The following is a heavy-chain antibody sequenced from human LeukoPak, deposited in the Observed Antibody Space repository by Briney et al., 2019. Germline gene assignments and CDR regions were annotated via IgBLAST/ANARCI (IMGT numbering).Heavy chain of an antibody. CDR2: INHSGST. CDR1: GGSISSGGYY. D-gene: IGHD2-15*01. V-gene: IGHV4-30-2*01. Sequence: PSQTLSLTCTVSGGSISSGGYYWSWIRQPPGTGLEWIGEINHSGSTNYNPSLKSRVTISVDTSKNQFSLKLSSVTAADTAVYYCASSSGGGSSGDYWGQGTLVTVSS. J-gene: IGHJ4*02. CDR3: ASSSGGGSSGDY.